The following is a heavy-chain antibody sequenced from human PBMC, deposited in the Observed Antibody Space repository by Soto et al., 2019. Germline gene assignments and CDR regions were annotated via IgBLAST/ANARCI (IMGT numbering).Heavy chain of an antibody. CDR2: IVPLFGTT. Sequence: QVQLVQSGAEVKKPGSSVKVSCKASGGNFSSYGISWVRQAPGQGLEWMGGIVPLFGTTNYANKFRGRVTITANEATSTAYMEERSLRSEDTAVYYYANASGRSWYNWFDPLDQGTLVTVST. V-gene: IGHV1-69*01. CDR3: ANASGRSWYNWFDP. J-gene: IGHJ5*02. CDR1: GGNFSSYG. D-gene: IGHD6-13*01.